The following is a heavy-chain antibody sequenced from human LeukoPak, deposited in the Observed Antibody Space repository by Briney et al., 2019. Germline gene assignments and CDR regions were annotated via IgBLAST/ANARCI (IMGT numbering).Heavy chain of an antibody. Sequence: SETLSLTCAVYGGSFSGYYWSWIRQPPGKGLEWIGEINHSGSTNYNPSLKSRVTISVDTSKNQFSLKLSSVTAADTAVYYCARARPIWSGIIGNYYGMDVWGQGTTVTVSS. CDR1: GGSFSGYY. D-gene: IGHD3-3*01. J-gene: IGHJ6*02. CDR2: INHSGST. V-gene: IGHV4-34*01. CDR3: ARARPIWSGIIGNYYGMDV.